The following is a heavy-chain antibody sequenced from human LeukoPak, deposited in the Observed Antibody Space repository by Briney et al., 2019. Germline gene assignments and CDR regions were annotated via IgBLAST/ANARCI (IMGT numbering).Heavy chain of an antibody. V-gene: IGHV1-18*01. Sequence: ASVKVSCKASGYTFTSYGISWVRQAPGQGLEWMGWISAYNGNTNYAQKLQGRVTTTTDTSTSTAYMELRSLRSDDTAVYYCAMTELGYCSSTSCYELDYWGQGTLVTVSS. D-gene: IGHD2-2*01. J-gene: IGHJ4*02. CDR2: ISAYNGNT. CDR1: GYTFTSYG. CDR3: AMTELGYCSSTSCYELDY.